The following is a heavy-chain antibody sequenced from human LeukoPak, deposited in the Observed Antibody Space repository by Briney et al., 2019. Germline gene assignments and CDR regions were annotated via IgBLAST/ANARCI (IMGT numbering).Heavy chain of an antibody. CDR3: ARNGEKCSGGNCYSYYFDH. Sequence: GGSLRLSCVASGFTFDDYTMHWVRQAPGKGLEWVSLINWDGGTTYYADSVKGRFTISRDNTKKSLYLQMNSLRTEDTALYYCARNGEKCSGGNCYSYYFDHWGQGTLVTVSS. J-gene: IGHJ4*02. CDR2: INWDGGTT. CDR1: GFTFDDYT. D-gene: IGHD2-15*01. V-gene: IGHV3-43*01.